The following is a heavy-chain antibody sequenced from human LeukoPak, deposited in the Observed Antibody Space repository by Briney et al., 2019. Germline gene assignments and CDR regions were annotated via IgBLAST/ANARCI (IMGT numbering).Heavy chain of an antibody. CDR2: IYHSGST. V-gene: IGHV4-38-2*02. Sequence: EPSETLSLTCTVSGYSISSGYYWGWIRQPPGKGLEWIGSIYHSGSTYYNPSLKSRVTISVDTSKNQFSLKLSSVTAADTAVYYCATHSSGWSKREDYWGQGTLVTVSS. CDR3: ATHSSGWSKREDY. J-gene: IGHJ4*02. D-gene: IGHD6-19*01. CDR1: GYSISSGYY.